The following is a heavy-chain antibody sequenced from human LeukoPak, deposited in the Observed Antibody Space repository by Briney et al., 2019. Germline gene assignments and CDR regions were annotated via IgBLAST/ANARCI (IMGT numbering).Heavy chain of an antibody. V-gene: IGHV4-59*01. D-gene: IGHD3-9*01. CDR1: GGSITSSFY. J-gene: IGHJ4*02. CDR3: ARGGILRYFDWLLWGYFDY. CDR2: IYNSGGT. Sequence: PSETLSLTCTVSGGSITSSFYWSWIRQSPGKGLEWIGYIYNSGGTKYNPSLKSRLTISVDTSKNQFSLNLSSVTAADTAVYYCARGGILRYFDWLLWGYFDYWGQGTLVTVSS.